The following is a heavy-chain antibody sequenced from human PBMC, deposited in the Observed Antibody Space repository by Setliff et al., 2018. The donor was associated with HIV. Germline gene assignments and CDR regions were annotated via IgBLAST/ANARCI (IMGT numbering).Heavy chain of an antibody. V-gene: IGHV3-11*04. CDR2: ISSSGTTT. J-gene: IGHJ4*02. Sequence: GGSLRLSCAGSGSGGSGFTFSDYYMSWVRQAPGKGLEWLSYISSSGTTTYYADSVKGRFTISRDNVKNSLYLQMNSLRAEDTAVYYCARDWRHGYDLNFDYWGQGTLVTVSS. CDR1: GFTFSDYY. CDR3: ARDWRHGYDLNFDY. D-gene: IGHD5-12*01.